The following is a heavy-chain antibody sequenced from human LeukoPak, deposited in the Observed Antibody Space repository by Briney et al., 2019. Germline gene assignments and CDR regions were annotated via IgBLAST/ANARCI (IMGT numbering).Heavy chain of an antibody. Sequence: GGSLRLSCAASGFTFSRYVMGWVRQAPGKGLEWVSYISSSGSTIYYADSVKGRFTISRDNAKNSLYLQMNSLRAEDTAVYYCARTTMVRGVIKFDYWGQGTLVTVSS. CDR1: GFTFSRYV. J-gene: IGHJ4*02. CDR2: ISSSGSTI. D-gene: IGHD3-10*01. V-gene: IGHV3-48*04. CDR3: ARTTMVRGVIKFDY.